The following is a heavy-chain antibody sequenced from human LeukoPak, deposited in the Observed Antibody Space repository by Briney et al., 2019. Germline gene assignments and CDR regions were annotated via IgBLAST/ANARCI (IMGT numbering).Heavy chain of an antibody. Sequence: GESLKISCKGSGYSFTNYWIGWVRQMPGKGLEWMGMIYAGDSDTRYSPSFQGQVTISADKSITTAYLQWSSLKASDTAIHYCARHPLGYCSSTSCSHFDYCGQGTLVTVSS. J-gene: IGHJ4*02. CDR1: GYSFTNYW. CDR3: ARHPLGYCSSTSCSHFDY. D-gene: IGHD2-2*01. V-gene: IGHV5-51*01. CDR2: IYAGDSDT.